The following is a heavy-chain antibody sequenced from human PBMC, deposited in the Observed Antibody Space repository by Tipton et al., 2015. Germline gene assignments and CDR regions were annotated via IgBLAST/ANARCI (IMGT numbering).Heavy chain of an antibody. D-gene: IGHD6-13*01. Sequence: TLSLTCTVSGGSVSSGSYYWGWIRQPPGKGLEWIGSLSYSGKTDYNPPLRSRVTISVDTSKNQFSLRLSSVTAADTAVYYCARSLFPETAGLENWFDPWGQGTLVTVSS. CDR1: GGSVSSGSYY. CDR2: LSYSGKT. J-gene: IGHJ5*02. CDR3: ARSLFPETAGLENWFDP. V-gene: IGHV4-39*01.